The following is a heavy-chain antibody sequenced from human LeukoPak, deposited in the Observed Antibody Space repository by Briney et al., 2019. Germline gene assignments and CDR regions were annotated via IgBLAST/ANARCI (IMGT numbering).Heavy chain of an antibody. CDR2: IHYSGST. CDR3: ARRAINSVMFDY. D-gene: IGHD3-16*01. Sequence: SETLSLTCTVSGDSLSTYYWSWIRQPPGKGLEWIGYIHYSGSTNYNPSRRSRVTISVDTSKNQFSLKLSSATAADTAVYFCARRAINSVMFDYWGQGTLVTVSS. J-gene: IGHJ4*02. CDR1: GDSLSTYY. V-gene: IGHV4-59*08.